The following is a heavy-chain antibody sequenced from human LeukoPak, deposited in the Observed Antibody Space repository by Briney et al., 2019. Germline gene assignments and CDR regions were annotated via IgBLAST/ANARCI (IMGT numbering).Heavy chain of an antibody. J-gene: IGHJ4*02. V-gene: IGHV3-23*01. Sequence: PGGSLRLSCAASGFTFSSYAMSWVRQAPGEGLEWVSAISGSGGSTYYADSVKGRFTISRDNSKNTLYLQMNSLRAEDTAVYYCVKDGHWTFDYWGQGTLVTVSS. CDR2: ISGSGGST. D-gene: IGHD1-1*01. CDR3: VKDGHWTFDY. CDR1: GFTFSSYA.